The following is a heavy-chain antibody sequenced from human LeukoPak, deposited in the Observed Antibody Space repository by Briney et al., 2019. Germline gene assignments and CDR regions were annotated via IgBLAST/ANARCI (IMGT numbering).Heavy chain of an antibody. CDR3: ARASFEIVVGRPFDY. CDR2: ISYDGSTK. CDR1: GFTFSSYA. Sequence: GGSLRLSCAASGFTFSSYAMHWVRQAPGKGLEWVGVISYDGSTKYYPDSVKGRFTISRDNSKNTLYLQMNSLRAEDTAVYYCARASFEIVVGRPFDYWGQGTLVTVSS. J-gene: IGHJ4*02. D-gene: IGHD3-22*01. V-gene: IGHV3-30-3*01.